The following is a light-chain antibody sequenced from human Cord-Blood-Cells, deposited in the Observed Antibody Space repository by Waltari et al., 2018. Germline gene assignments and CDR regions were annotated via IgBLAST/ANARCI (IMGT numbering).Light chain of an antibody. J-gene: IGKJ4*01. CDR2: DAS. V-gene: IGKV3-11*01. Sequence: EIVLTQSLATLSLSPGERATLSCRASQSVSSYLAWYQQKPGQAPRLLIYDASNRATGIPARFSGSGSGTDVTLTISSLEPEEFAGYYCQQRSNWLTFGGGTKVEIK. CDR1: QSVSSY. CDR3: QQRSNWLT.